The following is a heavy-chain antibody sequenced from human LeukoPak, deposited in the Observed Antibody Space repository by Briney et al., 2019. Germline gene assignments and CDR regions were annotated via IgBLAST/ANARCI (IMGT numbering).Heavy chain of an antibody. J-gene: IGHJ4*02. CDR2: ISDSGGNT. CDR1: GFTFSSYA. D-gene: IGHD1-26*01. CDR3: AKAWSSGNYGPYF. V-gene: IGHV3-23*01. Sequence: GGSLRLSCAASGFTFSSYAMSWVRQAPGKGLEWVSAISDSGGNTHYADSVKGRFTISRDNSKNTLYLQMDSLRAEDTTLYYCAKAWSSGNYGPYFWGQGTLVTVSS.